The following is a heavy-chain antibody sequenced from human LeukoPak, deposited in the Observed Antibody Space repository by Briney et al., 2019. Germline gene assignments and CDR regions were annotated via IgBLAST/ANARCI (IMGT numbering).Heavy chain of an antibody. J-gene: IGHJ4*02. CDR3: ASVDCSGGNCYWGIEY. D-gene: IGHD2-21*01. Sequence: SLRLYCAAYGLTFNNYNMFWHRQAPGNGLEWVTGLSYDGMQSSYAASVKGRFTIYRETDKKTLYLQLNSLTEDDTAIFYCASVDCSGGNCYWGIEYWGQGTPVSVSS. V-gene: IGHV3-30*03. CDR2: LSYDGMQS. CDR1: GLTFNNYN.